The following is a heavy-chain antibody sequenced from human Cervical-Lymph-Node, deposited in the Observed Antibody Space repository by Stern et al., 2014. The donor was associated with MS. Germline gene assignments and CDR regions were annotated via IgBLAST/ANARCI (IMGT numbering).Heavy chain of an antibody. J-gene: IGHJ4*02. V-gene: IGHV3-30-3*01. CDR1: GFTFSTYA. D-gene: IGHD6-19*01. CDR3: ARGGRGSGLEY. CDR2: VSYDGTKS. Sequence: VQLVESGGGVVQPGRSLSLSCVVSGFTFSTYAMHWVRQAPGKGLEWVAFVSYDGTKSNSTDSVKARFTISRDNSKNTLYLHMNSLRDEDTAVYFCARGGRGSGLEYWGQGALATVSS.